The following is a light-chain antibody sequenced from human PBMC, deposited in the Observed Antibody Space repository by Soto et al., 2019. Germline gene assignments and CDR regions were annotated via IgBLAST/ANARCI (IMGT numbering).Light chain of an antibody. CDR2: EAS. CDR3: QRYNRNSRT. J-gene: IGKJ1*01. V-gene: IGKV1-5*01. Sequence: DIQMTQSPSTLSASVGDRVTITCRASQNVNKWVAWYQQKPGKAPKFLIYEASVLESGVPSRFSGSGSGTEFTLTISSLQPDYFATYYCQRYNRNSRTFGQGTNVAMK. CDR1: QNVNKW.